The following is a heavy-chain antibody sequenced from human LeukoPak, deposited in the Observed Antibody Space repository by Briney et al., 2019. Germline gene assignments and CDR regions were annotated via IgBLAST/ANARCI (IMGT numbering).Heavy chain of an antibody. CDR2: ISSSGSTI. CDR3: ARANLEPYYYLDPDVLGAFAI. Sequence: KPGGSLRLSCAASGFTFSDFYMTWIRQAPGRGLEWVSYISSSGSTIYYADSVKGRFTISRDNAKNSLYLQMNSLRAEDTAVYYCARANLEPYYYLDPDVLGAFAIWGQGTMVTVSS. CDR1: GFTFSDFY. J-gene: IGHJ3*02. D-gene: IGHD3-10*01. V-gene: IGHV3-11*04.